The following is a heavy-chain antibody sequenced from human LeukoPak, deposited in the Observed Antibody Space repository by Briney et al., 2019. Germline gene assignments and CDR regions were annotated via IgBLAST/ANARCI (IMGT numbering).Heavy chain of an antibody. Sequence: GGPLRLSCAASGFTFSNYWMIWVRQTPEKGLEWVANIKQDGSEEYYVDSVNGRFTISRDNAKKSLFLQMSSLRAEDTAVYYCARWAGGGFDYWGQGTLVTVSS. CDR1: GFTFSNYW. CDR3: ARWAGGGFDY. J-gene: IGHJ4*02. CDR2: IKQDGSEE. D-gene: IGHD4-23*01. V-gene: IGHV3-7*02.